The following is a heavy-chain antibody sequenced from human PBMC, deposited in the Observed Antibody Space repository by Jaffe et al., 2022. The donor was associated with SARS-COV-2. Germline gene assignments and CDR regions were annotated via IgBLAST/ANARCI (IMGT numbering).Heavy chain of an antibody. CDR1: GGSISSYY. D-gene: IGHD2-2*02. CDR3: ARDGRYCSSTSCYTGGMDV. CDR2: IYYSGST. Sequence: QVQLQESGPGLVKPSETLSLTCTVSGGSISSYYWSWIRQPPGKGLEWIGYIYYSGSTNYNPSLKSRVTISVDTSKNQFSLKLSSVTAADTAVYYCARDGRYCSSTSCYTGGMDVWGQGTTVTVSS. J-gene: IGHJ6*02. V-gene: IGHV4-59*01.